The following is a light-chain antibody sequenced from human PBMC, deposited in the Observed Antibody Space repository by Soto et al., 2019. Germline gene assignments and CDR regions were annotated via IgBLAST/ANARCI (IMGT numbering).Light chain of an antibody. CDR1: SGSLANNY. V-gene: IGLV6-57*04. CDR3: QAYDSDFVV. Sequence: NFMLTQPHSVSESPGKTLSISCTRSSGSLANNYVQWYQQRPGSAPTTVIYENNQRLSGVPDRFSGSTDGSSNSASLTISGLQTEDEADYDCQAYDSDFVVFGGVTKLTVL. CDR2: ENN. J-gene: IGLJ2*01.